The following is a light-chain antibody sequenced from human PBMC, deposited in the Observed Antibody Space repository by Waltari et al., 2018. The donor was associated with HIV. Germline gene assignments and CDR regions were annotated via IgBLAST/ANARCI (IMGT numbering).Light chain of an antibody. J-gene: IGKJ1*01. V-gene: IGKV3-15*01. CDR1: QSVSSD. CDR2: GAS. CDR3: QQYKDWPPWT. Sequence: EIAMTQYPATLSVSPGERATLSCRASQSVSSDLAWYQQKPGQAPRLLIYGASTRATGVPARFSGSGSGTEFTLSISSLQSEDFGIFYCQQYKDWPPWTFGQGTKVEVK.